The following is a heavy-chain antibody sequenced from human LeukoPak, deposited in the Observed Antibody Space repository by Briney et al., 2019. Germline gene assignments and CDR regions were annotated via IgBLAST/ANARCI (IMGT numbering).Heavy chain of an antibody. D-gene: IGHD6-13*01. CDR2: ISAYNGNT. J-gene: IGHJ2*01. CDR1: GYTFTSYG. Sequence: GASVKVSCKASGYTFTSYGISWVRQAPGQGLEWMGWISAYNGNTNYAQKLQGRVTMTTDTSTSTAYMELSSLRSEDTAVYYCAKSSSSSGDWYFDLWGRGTLVTVSS. V-gene: IGHV1-18*01. CDR3: AKSSSSSGDWYFDL.